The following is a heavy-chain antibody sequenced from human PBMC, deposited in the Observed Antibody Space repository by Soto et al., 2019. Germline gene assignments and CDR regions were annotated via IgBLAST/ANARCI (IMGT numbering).Heavy chain of an antibody. CDR2: VYYRGSI. CDR1: DDYSSSLGCY. D-gene: IGHD3-3*02. Sequence: SDSWSVADDYSSSLGCYWSRIRLAPGKGLELIGYVYYRGSIYYTPSFESRVSISVDTSKNQFSLRLTSVTAADSAMYFCARVTFTPNWFDSWGQGILVTVSS. V-gene: IGHV4-30-4*01. J-gene: IGHJ5*01. CDR3: ARVTFTPNWFDS.